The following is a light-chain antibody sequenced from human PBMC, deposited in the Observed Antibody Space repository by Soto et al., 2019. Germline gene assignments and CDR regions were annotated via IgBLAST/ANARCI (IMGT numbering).Light chain of an antibody. CDR1: SSNIGSGV. CDR2: SNT. Sequence: QSVLTQPPSASGTPGQTVTISCSGSSSNIGSGVVNWYQQLPGTAPKLLIYSNTQWPSGVPDRFSGSKSGTSASLAISGLQSEDEADYYCAAWDDSLNGPLFGTGTKVTVL. J-gene: IGLJ1*01. V-gene: IGLV1-44*01. CDR3: AAWDDSLNGPL.